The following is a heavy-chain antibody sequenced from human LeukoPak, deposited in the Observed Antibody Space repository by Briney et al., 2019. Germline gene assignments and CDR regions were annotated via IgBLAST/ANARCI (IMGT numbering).Heavy chain of an antibody. J-gene: IGHJ6*02. V-gene: IGHV4-34*01. CDR1: GFTFSDYY. Sequence: PGGSLRLSCAASGFTFSDYYMSWIRQPPGKGLEWIGKIDHSGSTNYNPSLKGRVTISVDTSKNQFSLKLSSVTAADTAVYYCARDRPGGSSLDVWGQGTTVTVSS. D-gene: IGHD6-13*01. CDR3: ARDRPGGSSLDV. CDR2: IDHSGST.